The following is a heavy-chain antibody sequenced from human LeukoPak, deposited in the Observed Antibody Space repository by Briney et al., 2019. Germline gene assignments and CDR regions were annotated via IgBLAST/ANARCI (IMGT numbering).Heavy chain of an antibody. J-gene: IGHJ5*02. D-gene: IGHD2-15*01. CDR2: ISSSSSYT. CDR1: GFTFSDYY. V-gene: IGHV3-11*03. Sequence: GGSLRLSCAAAGFTFSDYYMSWIRQAPGNGLEWVSYISSSSSYTNYADSVKGRFTISRDNAKNSLYLQMNSLRAEDTAVYYCARAREDCSGGSCYSTWFDPWGQGTLVTVSS. CDR3: ARAREDCSGGSCYSTWFDP.